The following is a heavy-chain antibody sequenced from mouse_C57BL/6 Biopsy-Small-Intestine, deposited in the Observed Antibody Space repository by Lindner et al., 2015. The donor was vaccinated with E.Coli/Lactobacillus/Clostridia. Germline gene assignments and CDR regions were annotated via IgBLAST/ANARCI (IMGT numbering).Heavy chain of an antibody. CDR3: VRGLLGYFDI. CDR2: ICSGSINI. D-gene: IGHD3-3*01. J-gene: IGHJ1*03. V-gene: IGHV5-17*01. Sequence: VQLQESGGGLVKPGGSLKLSCAASGFTFSDSGMHWFRQAPEKGLEWVAYICSGSINIHYADTVKGRFTISRDNAKNTLFLQMTSLRSEDTAMYYCVRGLLGYFDIWGTGTTVTVSS. CDR1: GFTFSDSG.